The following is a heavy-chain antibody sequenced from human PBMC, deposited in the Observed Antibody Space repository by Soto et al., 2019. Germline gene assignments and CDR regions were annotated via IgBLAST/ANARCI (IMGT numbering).Heavy chain of an antibody. CDR1: GGTCSSYA. J-gene: IGHJ4*02. D-gene: IGHD3-22*01. V-gene: IGHV1-69*01. CDR3: ASVMGSGYYYFLNY. CDR2: IIPIFGTA. Sequence: QVQLVQSGAEVKKPGSSVKVSCKASGGTCSSYAISWVRQAPGQGLEWMGGIIPIFGTANYAQKFQGSVTITADESTSTAYMERSSLRSEDTAVYYCASVMGSGYYYFLNYWGQGTLVTVSS.